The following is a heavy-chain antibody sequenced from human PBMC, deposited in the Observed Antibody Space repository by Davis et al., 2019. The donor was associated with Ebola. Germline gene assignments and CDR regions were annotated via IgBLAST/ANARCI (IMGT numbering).Heavy chain of an antibody. J-gene: IGHJ4*02. CDR3: AKDFTGELDS. CDR1: GFTLSNFW. V-gene: IGHV3-74*01. Sequence: GESLKISCAASGFTLSNFWMHWVRQTPGKGPVWVSRMNPEGSRTDYADSVRGRFTISRDSAKNTLYLRMESLRDEDTAVYYCAKDFTGELDSWGQGTLVAVSS. CDR2: MNPEGSRT. D-gene: IGHD7-27*01.